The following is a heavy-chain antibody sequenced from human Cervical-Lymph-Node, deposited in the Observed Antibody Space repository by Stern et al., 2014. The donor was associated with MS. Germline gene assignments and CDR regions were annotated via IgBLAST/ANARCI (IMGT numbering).Heavy chain of an antibody. CDR1: GNSFTIYY. Sequence: EVQLVESGAEVKKPGASLKISCKLSGNSFTIYYIAWVRQMPGKGLEWMGVIYPYDSDTTYSPSFQGQVTISADKSITTAYLQWSSLRASDTAMYYCARHVQGFDYWGQGTLVTVSS. CDR2: IYPYDSDT. V-gene: IGHV5-51*01. CDR3: ARHVQGFDY. J-gene: IGHJ4*02.